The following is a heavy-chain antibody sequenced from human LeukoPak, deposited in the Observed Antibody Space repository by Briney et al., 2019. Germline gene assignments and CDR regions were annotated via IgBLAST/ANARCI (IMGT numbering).Heavy chain of an antibody. CDR2: IYETGNT. V-gene: IGHV4-39*01. CDR3: AKSESIAAPSFDY. J-gene: IGHJ4*02. Sequence: PSETLSLTCTVSGGSISSSRHYWGWICQPPGKGLEWIGSIYETGNTYYNPFLESRVTISVDTSKNQFSLRLRSVTAADTAVYYCAKSESIAAPSFDYWGQGTLVTVSS. D-gene: IGHD6-6*01. CDR1: GGSISSSRHY.